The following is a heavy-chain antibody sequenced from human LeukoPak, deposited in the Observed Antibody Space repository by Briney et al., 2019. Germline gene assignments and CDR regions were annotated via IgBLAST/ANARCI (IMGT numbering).Heavy chain of an antibody. CDR3: ARGKGRGYSYGYKSGGPNFDY. CDR2: INHSGST. J-gene: IGHJ4*02. D-gene: IGHD5-18*01. Sequence: SETLSLICAVYGGSFSGYYWSWIRQPPGKGLEWIGEINHSGSTNYNPSLKSRVTISVDTSKNQFSLKLSSVTAADTAVYYCARGKGRGYSYGYKSGGPNFDYWGQGTLVTVSS. CDR1: GGSFSGYY. V-gene: IGHV4-34*01.